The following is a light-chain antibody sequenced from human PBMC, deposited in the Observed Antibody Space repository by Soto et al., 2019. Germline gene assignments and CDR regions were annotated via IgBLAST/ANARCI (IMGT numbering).Light chain of an antibody. CDR3: SSYTSSSTRVV. Sequence: QSALTQPASVSGSPGQSITISCTGTSSDVGGYNYVSWYQQHPGKAPKLMIYDVSNRPSGVSNRFSGSKSGNTASLTISGLQAEVEADYYCSSYTSSSTRVVFGAGTKLTVL. J-gene: IGLJ2*01. CDR2: DVS. CDR1: SSDVGGYNY. V-gene: IGLV2-14*01.